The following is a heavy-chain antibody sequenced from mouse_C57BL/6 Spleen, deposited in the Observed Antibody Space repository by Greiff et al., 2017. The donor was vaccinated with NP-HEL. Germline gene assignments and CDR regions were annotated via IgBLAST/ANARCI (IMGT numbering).Heavy chain of an antibody. CDR3: ARDYGSSYNFDY. J-gene: IGHJ2*01. CDR1: GYTFTSYG. V-gene: IGHV1-81*01. CDR2: IYPRSGNT. Sequence: GAELARPGASVKLSCKASGYTFTSYGISWVKQRTGQGLEWIGEIYPRSGNTYYNEKFKGKATLTADKSSSTAYMELRSLTSEDSAVYFCARDYGSSYNFDYWGQGTTLTVSS. D-gene: IGHD1-1*01.